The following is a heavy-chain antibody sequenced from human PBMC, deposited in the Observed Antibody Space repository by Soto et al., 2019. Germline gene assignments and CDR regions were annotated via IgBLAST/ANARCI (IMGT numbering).Heavy chain of an antibody. CDR1: GFTFSCCA. CDR2: IHGDGDYT. Sequence: QVLESGGGLVQPGGSLRLSCAASGFTFSCCAMSWVRQAPGKGLEWVSTIHGDGDYTHDTDSVKGRFTISRDNSRNTLYLQMNSLRADDTAVYYGAKNRGAGDYSNWSFAVWGRGTLVTVSS. CDR3: AKNRGAGDYSNWSFAV. V-gene: IGHV3-23*01. J-gene: IGHJ2*01. D-gene: IGHD7-27*01.